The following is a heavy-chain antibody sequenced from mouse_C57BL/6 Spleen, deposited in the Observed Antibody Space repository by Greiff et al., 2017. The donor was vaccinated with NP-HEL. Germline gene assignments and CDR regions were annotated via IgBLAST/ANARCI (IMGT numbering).Heavy chain of an antibody. Sequence: QVQLQQSGAELVMPGASVKLSCKASGYTFTSYWMHWVKQRPGQGLEWIGEIDPSDSYTNYNQKFKGKSTLTVDKSSSTAYMQLSSLTSEDSAVYYCARSADYDGGFAYWGQGTLVTVSA. J-gene: IGHJ3*01. CDR1: GYTFTSYW. CDR3: ARSADYDGGFAY. CDR2: IDPSDSYT. D-gene: IGHD2-4*01. V-gene: IGHV1-69*01.